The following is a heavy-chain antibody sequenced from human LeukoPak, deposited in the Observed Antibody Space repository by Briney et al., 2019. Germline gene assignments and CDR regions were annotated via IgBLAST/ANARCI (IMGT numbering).Heavy chain of an antibody. CDR1: GSSISSGGYY. CDR2: IYYSGST. J-gene: IGHJ4*02. D-gene: IGHD3-16*01. CDR3: ASPGGGPTDY. V-gene: IGHV4-39*01. Sequence: SETLSLTCTVSGSSISSGGYYWGWIRQPPGKGLEWIGSIYYSGSTYYNPSLKSRVTISVDTSKNQYSLKLSSVTAADTAVYYCASPGGGPTDYWGQGTLVTVSS.